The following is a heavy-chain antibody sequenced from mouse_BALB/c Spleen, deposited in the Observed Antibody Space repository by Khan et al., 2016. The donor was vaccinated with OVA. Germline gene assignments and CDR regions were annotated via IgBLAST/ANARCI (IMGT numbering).Heavy chain of an antibody. V-gene: IGHV5-17*02. CDR2: ISGDSNTI. J-gene: IGHJ2*01. D-gene: IGHD1-1*01. CDR1: GYTFNSYG. Sequence: EVELVESGGGLVQPGGSLKLSCAASGYTFNSYGMHWVRQAPEKGLEWVAYISGDSNTIYYADTVKGRFTISRDNPKNTLFLQMTSLMSEDTAMYYCATSYSYGYCIDYWGQGTTLTVS. CDR3: ATSYSYGYCIDY.